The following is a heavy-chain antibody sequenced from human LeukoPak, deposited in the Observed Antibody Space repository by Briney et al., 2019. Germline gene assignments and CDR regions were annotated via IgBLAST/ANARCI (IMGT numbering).Heavy chain of an antibody. V-gene: IGHV3-64D*06. Sequence: GGSLRLSCLASGFVFTIYTMYWVRQAPGKGPEYVSTISGSGNGFSIYYADSVKGRFTISRDDSKSILYLQMNGLRSEDTAVYYCVKDFGRIRGTPDSWGQGTLVTVSS. J-gene: IGHJ4*02. D-gene: IGHD1-26*01. CDR3: VKDFGRIRGTPDS. CDR1: GFVFTIYT. CDR2: ISGSGNGFSI.